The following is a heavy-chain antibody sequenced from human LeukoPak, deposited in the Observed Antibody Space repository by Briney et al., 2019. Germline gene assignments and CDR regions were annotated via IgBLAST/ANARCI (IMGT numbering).Heavy chain of an antibody. D-gene: IGHD6-19*01. Sequence: SETLSLTCTVSGGSISSSSYYWSWIRQPPGKGLEWIGEINHSGSTNYNPSLKSRVTISVDTSKNQFSLKLSSVTAADTAVYYCARGRYSSGWYPKLFDYWGQGTLVTVSS. CDR2: INHSGST. CDR1: GGSISSSSYY. J-gene: IGHJ4*02. V-gene: IGHV4-39*07. CDR3: ARGRYSSGWYPKLFDY.